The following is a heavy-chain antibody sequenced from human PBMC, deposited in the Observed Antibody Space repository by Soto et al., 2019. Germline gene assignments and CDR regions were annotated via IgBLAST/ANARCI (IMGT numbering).Heavy chain of an antibody. J-gene: IGHJ4*02. CDR3: ARFFGSGFDY. CDR1: GFTLSTDS. D-gene: IGHD6-19*01. CDR2: ISTSGATR. Sequence: EVQLVESGGGLVQPGGSLRLSCVASGFTLSTDSMNWVRQAPGKGLEWVAHISTSGATRYYADSVKGRFTISRDNAKTSLYLQMDSLRNEDTAVYYCARFFGSGFDYWGQGTLVTVSS. V-gene: IGHV3-48*02.